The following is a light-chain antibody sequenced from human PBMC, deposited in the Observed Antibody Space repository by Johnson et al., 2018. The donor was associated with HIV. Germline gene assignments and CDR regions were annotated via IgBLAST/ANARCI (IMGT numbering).Light chain of an antibody. V-gene: IGLV1-51*01. Sequence: QSVLTQPPSVSAAPGQKVTISCSGSSSNIGNNYVSWYQQVPGTAPKLLIYDNDKRPSEIPDRFSGSKSGTSATLGITGLQTGDEADCYCGTWDSSLSVYVFVTGTKVTVL. CDR2: DND. J-gene: IGLJ1*01. CDR3: GTWDSSLSVYV. CDR1: SSNIGNNY.